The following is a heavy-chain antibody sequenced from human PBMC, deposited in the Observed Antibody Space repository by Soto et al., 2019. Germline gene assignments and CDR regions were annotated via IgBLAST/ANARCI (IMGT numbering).Heavy chain of an antibody. Sequence: GGSLRLSCAASGFTFSSYGMHWVRQAPGKGLEWVAVIWYDGSNKYYADSVKGRFTISRDNSKNTLYLQMNNLRAEDTAVYYCARGPVYSGSYFYYFDYWGQGTLVTVSS. CDR1: GFTFSSYG. D-gene: IGHD1-26*01. CDR2: IWYDGSNK. CDR3: ARGPVYSGSYFYYFDY. J-gene: IGHJ4*02. V-gene: IGHV3-33*01.